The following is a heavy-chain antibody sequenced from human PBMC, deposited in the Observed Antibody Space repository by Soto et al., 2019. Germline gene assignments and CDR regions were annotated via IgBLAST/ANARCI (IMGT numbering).Heavy chain of an antibody. CDR1: GGTFSSYA. CDR2: IIPIFGTA. D-gene: IGHD6-6*01. V-gene: IGHV1-69*13. Sequence: ASVKVSCKASGGTFSSYAISWVRQAPGQGLEWMGGIIPIFGTANYAQKFQGRVTITADESTSTAYMELSSLRSEDTAVYYCARTSRRRATFYGMDVRGQWNTVTVS. J-gene: IGHJ6*02. CDR3: ARTSRRRATFYGMDV.